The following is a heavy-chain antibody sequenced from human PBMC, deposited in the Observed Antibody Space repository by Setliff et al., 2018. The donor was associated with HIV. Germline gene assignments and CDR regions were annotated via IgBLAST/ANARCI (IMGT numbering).Heavy chain of an antibody. Sequence: ASETLSLTCAVSGYSISSGYYWGWIRQPPGKGLEWIGSIYHSGSTYYNPPLKSRVTISVDTSKNQFSLKLSSVTAADTAVYYCARMYSGYDWSPAGARTRYFDYGGQGTLVTVSS. D-gene: IGHD5-12*01. J-gene: IGHJ4*02. CDR2: IYHSGST. CDR1: GYSISSGYY. CDR3: ARMYSGYDWSPAGARTRYFDY. V-gene: IGHV4-38-2*01.